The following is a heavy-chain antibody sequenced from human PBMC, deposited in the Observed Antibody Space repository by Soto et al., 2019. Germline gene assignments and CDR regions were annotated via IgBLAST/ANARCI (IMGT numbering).Heavy chain of an antibody. CDR3: AKYFEYSSSLSYYLYNMDV. CDR1: GFTFSSYG. CDR2: ISYDGSNK. J-gene: IGHJ6*02. D-gene: IGHD6-6*01. V-gene: IGHV3-30*18. Sequence: GWSLRLSCAASGFTFSSYGMHWVRQAPGKGLEWVAVISYDGSNKYYADSVKGRFTISRDNSKNTLYLQLNSLRAEDTAVFYCAKYFEYSSSLSYYLYNMDVWGQGTTVTVSS.